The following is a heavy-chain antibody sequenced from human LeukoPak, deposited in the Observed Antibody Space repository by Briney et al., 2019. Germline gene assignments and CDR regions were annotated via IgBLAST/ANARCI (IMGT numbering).Heavy chain of an antibody. J-gene: IGHJ4*02. CDR2: ISGGGGTI. V-gene: IGHV3-23*01. CDR1: GFTFSSYP. CDR3: AARPLMPPRFDF. Sequence: GGSLRLSCAASGFTFSSYPMSWVRQAPGKGLQWVSAISGGGGTIYYGDSVKGRFTISRDNSKSTVYLQMNSLRADDTAIYYCAARPLMPPRFDFWGQGTLVTVFS. D-gene: IGHD2-2*01.